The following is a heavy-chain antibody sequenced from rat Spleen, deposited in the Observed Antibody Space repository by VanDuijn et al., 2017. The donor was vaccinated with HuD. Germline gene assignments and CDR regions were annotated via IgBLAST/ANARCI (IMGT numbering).Heavy chain of an antibody. CDR2: INRAGNT. CDR1: VHSITSSYR. D-gene: IGHD1-11*01. Sequence: EVQLQESGPGPVKVSESLSLTCSVTVHSITSSYRWNWIRKFPGNKLECIGYINRAGNTNYNPSLKSRISISRDTSKNQFFLQVNSLSTEDTATYYCARGGYRDSYAHVWGQGVMVTVSS. CDR3: ARGGYRDSYAHV. J-gene: IGHJ2*01. V-gene: IGHV3-3*01.